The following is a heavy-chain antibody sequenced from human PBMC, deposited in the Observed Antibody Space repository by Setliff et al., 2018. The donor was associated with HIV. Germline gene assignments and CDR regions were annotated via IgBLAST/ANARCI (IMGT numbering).Heavy chain of an antibody. D-gene: IGHD3-10*01. CDR1: GYKFPTYW. Sequence: PGESLKISCKASGYKFPTYWIGWVRQMPGKGLECMGINVGKGDTKYSQELQGRITITRDTSANTAYMELSSLRSDDTAVYFCARGALLEVFDFDHWGHGTLVTVSS. CDR2: INVGKGDT. J-gene: IGHJ4*01. CDR3: ARGALLEVFDFDH. V-gene: IGHV1-3*01.